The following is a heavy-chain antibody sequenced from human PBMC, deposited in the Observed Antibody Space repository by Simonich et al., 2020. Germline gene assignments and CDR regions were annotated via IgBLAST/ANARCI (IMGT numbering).Heavy chain of an antibody. D-gene: IGHD3-22*01. CDR2: ISGSGGST. J-gene: IGHJ3*02. V-gene: IGHV3-23*01. Sequence: GGGLVQPGGSLRLSCAASGFTFSSSAMSWVRQAPGKGLEWGSAISGSGGSTYYATSVKGRFTIYSDNSKNTLYLQMNSLRAEDTAVYYCAKDLGERITMIVVVIDAFDIWGQGTMVTVSS. CDR3: AKDLGERITMIVVVIDAFDI. CDR1: GFTFSSSA.